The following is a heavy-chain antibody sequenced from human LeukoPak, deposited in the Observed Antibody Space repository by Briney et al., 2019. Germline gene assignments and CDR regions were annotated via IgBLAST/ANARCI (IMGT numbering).Heavy chain of an antibody. V-gene: IGHV3-33*08. J-gene: IGHJ4*02. CDR3: ATDRNSGKYYDY. CDR2: IYYDGSNQ. D-gene: IGHD1-26*01. CDR1: GFTFSSYW. Sequence: GGSLRLSCAASGFTFSSYWMSWVRQAPGKGLEWVAVIYYDGSNQYYADSVKGRFTVSRDNAKNTLYLQMDSLRAEDTAVYYCATDRNSGKYYDYWGQGTLVTVSS.